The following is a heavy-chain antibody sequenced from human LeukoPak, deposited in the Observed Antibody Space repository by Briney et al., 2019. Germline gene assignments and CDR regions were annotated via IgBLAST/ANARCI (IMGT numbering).Heavy chain of an antibody. Sequence: GGSLRLSCAASGFTFDDYGMSWVRQAPGKGLEWVSGINWNGGSTGYADSVKGRFTISRDNAKNSLYLQMNSLRAEDTALYYCARDLTMVRGVIEGWFDPWGQGTLVTVSS. J-gene: IGHJ5*02. CDR2: INWNGGST. CDR1: GFTFDDYG. V-gene: IGHV3-20*04. D-gene: IGHD3-10*01. CDR3: ARDLTMVRGVIEGWFDP.